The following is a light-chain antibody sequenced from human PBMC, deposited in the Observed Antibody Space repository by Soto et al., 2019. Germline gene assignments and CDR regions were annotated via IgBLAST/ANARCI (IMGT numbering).Light chain of an antibody. V-gene: IGLV2-14*01. CDR3: SSYTSSSTWV. CDR1: SSDVGGYNY. CDR2: DVS. J-gene: IGLJ3*02. Sequence: QSALTQPASVSGAPGQSITISCTGTSSDVGGYNYVSWYQQHPGKAPKLMIYDVSNRPTGVSNRFSGSKSGNTASLTISGLQSGDEAYYYCSSYTSSSTWVFGGRTQLTVL.